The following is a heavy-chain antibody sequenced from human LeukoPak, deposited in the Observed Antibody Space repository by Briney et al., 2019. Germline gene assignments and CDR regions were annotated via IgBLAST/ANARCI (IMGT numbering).Heavy chain of an antibody. D-gene: IGHD3-3*01. V-gene: IGHV3-9*01. CDR3: ARLPKYDFWSGYRSDDAFDI. CDR1: GFTFDDYA. Sequence: GGSLRLSCAASGFTFDDYAMHWVRQAPGKGLEWVSGISWNSGSIGYADSVKGRFTISRDNAKNSLYLQMNSLRAEDTAVYYCARLPKYDFWSGYRSDDAFDIWGQGTMVTVSS. CDR2: ISWNSGSI. J-gene: IGHJ3*02.